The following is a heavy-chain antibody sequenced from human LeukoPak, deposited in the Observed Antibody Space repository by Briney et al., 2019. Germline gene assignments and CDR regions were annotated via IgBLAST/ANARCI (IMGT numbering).Heavy chain of an antibody. V-gene: IGHV4-4*07. Sequence: SETLSLTCTVSGGSISSYYWNWIRQPAGKGLEWIGRIYTDTITTYNPSLKSRVTISVDTSKNQFSLKLTSVTAADTAVYYCASLGTHDSWGQGTLVTVSS. CDR1: GGSISSYY. CDR2: IYTDTIT. D-gene: IGHD7-27*01. J-gene: IGHJ4*02. CDR3: ASLGTHDS.